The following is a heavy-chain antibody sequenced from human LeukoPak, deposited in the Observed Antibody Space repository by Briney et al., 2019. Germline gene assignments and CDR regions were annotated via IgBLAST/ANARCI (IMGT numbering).Heavy chain of an antibody. Sequence: ASVKVSCKVSGYTLTELSMHWVRQAPGKGLEWMGGFDPEDGETIYAQKFQGRVTMTEDTSTDTAYMELSSLRSEDTAVYYCARDSPGGSDSSGRGTYFDYWGQGTLVTVSS. D-gene: IGHD3-22*01. J-gene: IGHJ4*02. CDR3: ARDSPGGSDSSGRGTYFDY. CDR1: GYTLTELS. V-gene: IGHV1-24*01. CDR2: FDPEDGET.